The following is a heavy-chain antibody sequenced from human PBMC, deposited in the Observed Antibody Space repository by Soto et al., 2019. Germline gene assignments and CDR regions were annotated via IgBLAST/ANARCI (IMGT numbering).Heavy chain of an antibody. CDR2: IYATGTT. CDR1: GASISGFY. J-gene: IGHJ5*02. V-gene: IGHV4-4*07. Sequence: PSETLYLTCTVSGASISGFYWSWIRKSAGKGLEWIGRIYATGTTDYNPSLKSRVMMSVDTSKKQFSLKLRSVTAADTAVYYCVRDGTKTLRDWFDPWGQGISVTV. CDR3: VRDGTKTLRDWFDP. D-gene: IGHD1-1*01.